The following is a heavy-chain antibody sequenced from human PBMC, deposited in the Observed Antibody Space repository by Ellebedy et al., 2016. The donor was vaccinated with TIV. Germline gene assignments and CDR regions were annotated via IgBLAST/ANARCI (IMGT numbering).Heavy chain of an antibody. CDR3: SRSSFGNGYYGSIEY. J-gene: IGHJ4*02. D-gene: IGHD3-3*01. Sequence: AASVKVSCKASGYTFTNYYMHWVRQAPGQGLEWMGKLNPNGGSTINAPHLQGRISMTRDTSTRTVYMELSSLRSEDTAMYYCSRSSFGNGYYGSIEYWGQGTLVTVSS. V-gene: IGHV1-46*01. CDR1: GYTFTNYY. CDR2: LNPNGGST.